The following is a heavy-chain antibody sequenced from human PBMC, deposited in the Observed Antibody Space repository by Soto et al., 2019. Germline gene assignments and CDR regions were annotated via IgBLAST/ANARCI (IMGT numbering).Heavy chain of an antibody. CDR1: GGSISSGGYS. D-gene: IGHD6-19*01. J-gene: IGHJ4*02. CDR2: IYHSGST. CDR3: ASAGGLGAVAADF. V-gene: IGHV4-30-2*01. Sequence: TSETLSLTCAVSGGSISSGGYSWGWIRQPPGKGLEWIGYIYHSGSTYYNPSLKSRVTISVDRSKNQFSLKLSSVTAADTAVYYCASAGGLGAVAADFWGQGTLVTVSS.